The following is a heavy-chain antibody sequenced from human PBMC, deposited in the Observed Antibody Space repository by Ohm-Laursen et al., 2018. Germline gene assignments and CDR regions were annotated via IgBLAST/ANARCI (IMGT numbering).Heavy chain of an antibody. D-gene: IGHD3-22*01. CDR3: ARQSPSRNYYDDSGYYGPFDF. Sequence: SETLSLTCTVSGGSISGYYWTWIRQPPGKGLEWIGHVYYSGSTNYSPSVKSRVTISVDRSKSQFSLKLSSVTAADTAVYYCARQSPSRNYYDDSGYYGPFDFWGQGTLVTVSS. V-gene: IGHV4-59*08. J-gene: IGHJ4*01. CDR1: GGSISGYY. CDR2: VYYSGST.